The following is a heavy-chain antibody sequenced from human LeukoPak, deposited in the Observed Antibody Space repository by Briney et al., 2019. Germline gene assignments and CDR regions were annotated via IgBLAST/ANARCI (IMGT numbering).Heavy chain of an antibody. V-gene: IGHV1-46*01. Sequence: ASVKVSCKASGYTFISYYMHWLRQAPGQGLEWMGIINPSGGSTSYAQKFQGRVTMTRDTSTSTVYMELSSLRSEDTAVYYCARDYPLHRDFDYWGQGTLVTVSS. CDR2: INPSGGST. CDR1: GYTFISYY. D-gene: IGHD3-16*02. J-gene: IGHJ4*02. CDR3: ARDYPLHRDFDY.